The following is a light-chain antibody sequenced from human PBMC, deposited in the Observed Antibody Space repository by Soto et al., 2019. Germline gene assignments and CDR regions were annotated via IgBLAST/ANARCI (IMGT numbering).Light chain of an antibody. Sequence: EIVLTHSPGTLSLSPCERATLSFSASQSVSSSYLAWYQQKPGQAPRLLIHGASSRATGIPDRISGSGSGTDFTLTISRLEPEDFAVYYCQQYGSSPITFGQGTRLEIK. V-gene: IGKV3-20*01. J-gene: IGKJ5*01. CDR1: QSVSSSY. CDR3: QQYGSSPIT. CDR2: GAS.